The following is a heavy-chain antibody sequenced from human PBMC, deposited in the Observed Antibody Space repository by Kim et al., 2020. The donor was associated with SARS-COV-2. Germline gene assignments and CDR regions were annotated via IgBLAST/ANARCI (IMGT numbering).Heavy chain of an antibody. V-gene: IGHV5-51*01. CDR3: ARLDDHPGCSSTSCQPYQQQLYYFQH. D-gene: IGHD2-2*01. CDR2: IYPGDSDT. Sequence: GESLKISCKGSGYSFTSYWIGWVRQMPGKGLEWMGIIYPGDSDTRYSPSFQGQVTISADKSINTAYLQWSSLKASDTAMYYCARLDDHPGCSSTSCQPYQQQLYYFQHWGQGTLVTVSS. CDR1: GYSFTSYW. J-gene: IGHJ1*01.